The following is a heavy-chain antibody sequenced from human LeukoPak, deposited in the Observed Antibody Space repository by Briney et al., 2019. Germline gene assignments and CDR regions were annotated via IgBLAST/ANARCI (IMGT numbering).Heavy chain of an antibody. V-gene: IGHV4-59*08. CDR3: AIHSSGYDDAFDI. D-gene: IGHD3-22*01. Sequence: SETLSLTCTVSGGSISSYYWSWIRQPPEKGLEWIGYIYYSGSTTYNPSLKSRVTISVDTSKNQFSLSLSSVTAADTAVYYCAIHSSGYDDAFDIWGQGTMVTVSS. CDR2: IYYSGST. CDR1: GGSISSYY. J-gene: IGHJ3*02.